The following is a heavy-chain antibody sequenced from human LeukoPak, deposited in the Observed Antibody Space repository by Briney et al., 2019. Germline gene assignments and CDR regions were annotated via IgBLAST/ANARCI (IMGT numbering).Heavy chain of an antibody. Sequence: LSETLSLTCPVSGSSMSSGYYWGWTRQPPERGLEWLGSMYHTGSTYYNPSLKSRVAISVDTPKNQFYLTLTSVTAADTAVYYCARAEVLPDYFDNSGAFDYWGQGTLVTASS. V-gene: IGHV4-38-2*02. CDR2: MYHTGST. J-gene: IGHJ4*02. CDR3: ARAEVLPDYFDNSGAFDY. CDR1: GSSMSSGYY. D-gene: IGHD3-22*01.